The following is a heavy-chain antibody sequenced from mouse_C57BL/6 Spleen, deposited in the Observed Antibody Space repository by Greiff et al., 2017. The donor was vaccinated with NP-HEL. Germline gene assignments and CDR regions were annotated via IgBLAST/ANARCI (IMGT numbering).Heavy chain of an antibody. Sequence: VKLQQSGAELVKPGASVKMSCKASGYTFTSYWITWVKQRPGQGLEWIGDIYPGSGSTNYNEKFKSKATLTVDTSSSTAYMQLSSLTSEDSAVYYCAREVLRSYYFDYWGQGTTLTVSS. CDR1: GYTFTSYW. CDR2: IYPGSGST. V-gene: IGHV1-55*01. D-gene: IGHD1-1*01. J-gene: IGHJ2*01. CDR3: AREVLRSYYFDY.